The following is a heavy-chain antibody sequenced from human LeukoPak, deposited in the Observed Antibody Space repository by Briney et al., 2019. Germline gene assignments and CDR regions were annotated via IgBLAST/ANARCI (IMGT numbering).Heavy chain of an antibody. D-gene: IGHD3-3*01. V-gene: IGHV1-46*03. CDR1: GYTFTSYY. CDR2: INPSGGST. Sequence: ASVKVSCKASGYTFTSYYMHWVRQAPGQGLEWMGIINPSGGSTSYAQKFQCRVTMTRDTSTSTVYMELSSLRSEDTAVYYCARIMHPTYYDFWSGYFAFDIWGQGTMVTVSS. J-gene: IGHJ3*02. CDR3: ARIMHPTYYDFWSGYFAFDI.